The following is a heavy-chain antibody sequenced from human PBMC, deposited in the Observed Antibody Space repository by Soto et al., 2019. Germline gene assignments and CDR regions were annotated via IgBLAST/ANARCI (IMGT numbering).Heavy chain of an antibody. D-gene: IGHD6-13*01. J-gene: IGHJ4*02. V-gene: IGHV3-74*01. CDR1: GFTFSSFW. CDR3: ARIPPGWGGEQLVLDY. CDR2: INSDGSTT. Sequence: EVQLVESGGGLVQPGGSLRLSCAASGFTFSSFWMHWVRPAPGKGLVWVSRINSDGSTTSYADSVKGRFTISRDNAKNTRYLQMNSLRAEDTAVYYCARIPPGWGGEQLVLDYWGQGTLVTVSS.